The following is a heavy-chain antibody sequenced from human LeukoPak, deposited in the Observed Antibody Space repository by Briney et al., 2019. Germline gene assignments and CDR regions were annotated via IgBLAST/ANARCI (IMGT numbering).Heavy chain of an antibody. CDR1: GFTFSSYA. CDR3: AKGVVVTAMYYFDY. CDR2: ISGSGDNT. D-gene: IGHD2-21*02. Sequence: GGSLRLSCAASGFTFSSYAMSWVRQAPGKRLEWVSGISGSGDNTYYADSVKGRFTISRDNSKNTLYVQVNSLGTEDTAAYYCAKGVVVTAMYYFDYWGQGTLVTVSS. J-gene: IGHJ4*02. V-gene: IGHV3-23*01.